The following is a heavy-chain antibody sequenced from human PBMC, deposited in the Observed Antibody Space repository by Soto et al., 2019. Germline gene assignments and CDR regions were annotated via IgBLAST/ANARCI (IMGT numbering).Heavy chain of an antibody. D-gene: IGHD3-3*01. J-gene: IGHJ6*02. CDR1: GGSFSGYY. V-gene: IGHV4-34*01. Sequence: SETLSLTCAVYGGSFSGYYWSWIRQPPGTGLEWIGEINHSGSTNYNPSLKRRVTISVDTSKNQFSLKLSSVTAADTAVYYCARGKRITILGVVIRYYGMDVWGQGTTVTVSS. CDR2: INHSGST. CDR3: ARGKRITILGVVIRYYGMDV.